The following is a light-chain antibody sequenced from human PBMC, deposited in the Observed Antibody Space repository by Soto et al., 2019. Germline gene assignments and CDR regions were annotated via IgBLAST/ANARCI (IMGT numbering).Light chain of an antibody. CDR2: DAS. CDR1: QGISNF. V-gene: IGKV1-9*01. J-gene: IGKJ3*01. CDR3: QQVKSYPPT. Sequence: DIQLTQSPSFLSASVGERVTITCRASQGISNFLAWYQQKLGKAPKLLIYDASTLQSGVTSRFSGSGSGTEFTLTISSLQPEDFATYYCQQVKSYPPTFGPGTKVDIK.